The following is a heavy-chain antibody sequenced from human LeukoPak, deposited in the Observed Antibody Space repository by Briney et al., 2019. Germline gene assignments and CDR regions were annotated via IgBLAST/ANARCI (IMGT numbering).Heavy chain of an antibody. CDR3: ARVTGSYYFDY. D-gene: IGHD1-14*01. CDR1: GFTFSTYW. CDR2: IKQDGSEK. J-gene: IGHJ4*02. Sequence: PGGSLRLSCAASGFTFSTYWMSWVRRAPGKGLEWVANIKQDGSEKYYVDSVKGRFTISRDNARNSLYLQMNSLRAEDTAVYYCARVTGSYYFDYWGQGTLVTVSS. V-gene: IGHV3-7*01.